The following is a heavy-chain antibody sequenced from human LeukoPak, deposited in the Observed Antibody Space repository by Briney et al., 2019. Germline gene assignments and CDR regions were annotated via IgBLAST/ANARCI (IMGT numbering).Heavy chain of an antibody. D-gene: IGHD3-10*01. CDR1: GGSISSYY. J-gene: IGHJ5*02. CDR2: IYATGST. V-gene: IGHV4-4*09. Sequence: PSETLSLTCTVSGGSISSYYWSWIRQPPGKGLEWIGYIYATGSTNYNPSLKSRVTISVDTSKSQFSLNLRSVTAADTAVYYCARHGSVRSPLGPWGQGTLVTVSS. CDR3: ARHGSVRSPLGP.